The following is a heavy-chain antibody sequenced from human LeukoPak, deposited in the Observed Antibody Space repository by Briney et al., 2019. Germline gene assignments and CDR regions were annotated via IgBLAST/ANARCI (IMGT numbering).Heavy chain of an antibody. V-gene: IGHV3-23*01. Sequence: GGSLRLSCATSGFTFGSYAMSWVRQTPGKGLEWVSNGGSGGSKYYADSVKGRFTISRDNSKSTVYLQMNSLTAEDTAVYYCAKNRGRYYHSYYMDVWGKGTTVIVSS. CDR2: GGSGGSK. J-gene: IGHJ6*03. CDR1: GFTFGSYA. CDR3: AKNRGRYYHSYYMDV. D-gene: IGHD1-14*01.